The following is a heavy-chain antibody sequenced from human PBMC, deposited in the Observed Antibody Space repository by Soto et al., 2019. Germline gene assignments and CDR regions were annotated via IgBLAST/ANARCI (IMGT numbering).Heavy chain of an antibody. Sequence: PVGSLRLSCAASGFTFSSYSMNWVRQAPGKGLEWVSYISSSSSTIYYADSVKGRFTISRDNAKNSLYLQMNSLRDEDTAVYYCARGAEYYYDSSGYHADAFDIWGQGTMVTVSS. D-gene: IGHD3-22*01. CDR1: GFTFSSYS. V-gene: IGHV3-48*02. CDR2: ISSSSSTI. J-gene: IGHJ3*02. CDR3: ARGAEYYYDSSGYHADAFDI.